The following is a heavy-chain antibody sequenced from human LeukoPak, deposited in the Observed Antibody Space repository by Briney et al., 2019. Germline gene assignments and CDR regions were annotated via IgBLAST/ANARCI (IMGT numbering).Heavy chain of an antibody. Sequence: GGSLRLSCAASGFIFTSSRMNWVRQAPGKGLEWVANIKHDGSEQIYVDSVKGRFTISRDNAKDSVYLQMNSLRAEDTAVYYCTRGLGEHGGVSDRWGQGTLVTVS. CDR3: TRGLGEHGGVSDR. J-gene: IGHJ5*02. V-gene: IGHV3-7*01. CDR2: IKHDGSEQ. CDR1: GFIFTSSR. D-gene: IGHD3-16*01.